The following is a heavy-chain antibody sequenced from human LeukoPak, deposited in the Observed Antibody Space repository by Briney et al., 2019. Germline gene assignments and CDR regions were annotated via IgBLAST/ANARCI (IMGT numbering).Heavy chain of an antibody. D-gene: IGHD4/OR15-4a*01. CDR3: ARAYEYGWFDP. Sequence: ASVKVSCKASGYTFTKYYMFWVRQAPGQGLEWMGWVNPKSGATNYAQRFQGRVTMTWQTSISTGNMELSSLRSDDTAVYYCARAYEYGWFDPWGQGSLVTVSS. CDR2: VNPKSGAT. J-gene: IGHJ5*02. CDR1: GYTFTKYY. V-gene: IGHV1-2*02.